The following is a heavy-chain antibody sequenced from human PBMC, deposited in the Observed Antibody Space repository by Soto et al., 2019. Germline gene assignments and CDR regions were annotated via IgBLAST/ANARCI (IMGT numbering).Heavy chain of an antibody. CDR3: ERGPYYCRPIPCSYNWFAR. CDR1: GESINNYH. D-gene: IGHD3-10*01. Sequence: EAQCATSHRPGESINNYHWNIIRGPPGGGLEWIANIYHSGSTNYNPSLKSRVSISIDTSRNRVTLWLTCVTAEDAAVYYCERGPYYCRPIPCSYNWFARWIHGTLVT. V-gene: IGHV4-59*01. CDR2: IYHSGST. J-gene: IGHJ5*02.